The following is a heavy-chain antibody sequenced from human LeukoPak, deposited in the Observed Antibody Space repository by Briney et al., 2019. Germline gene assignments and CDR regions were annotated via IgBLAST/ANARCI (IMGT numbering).Heavy chain of an antibody. CDR3: ARRAYYGMDV. V-gene: IGHV4-59*08. Sequence: ETLSLTCTVSGGSISSYYWSWIRQPPGKGLEWIGYIYYSGSTNYNPSLKSRVTISVDTSKNQFSLKLSSVTAADTAVYYCARRAYYGMDVWGQGTTVTVSS. CDR2: IYYSGST. J-gene: IGHJ6*02. CDR1: GGSISSYY.